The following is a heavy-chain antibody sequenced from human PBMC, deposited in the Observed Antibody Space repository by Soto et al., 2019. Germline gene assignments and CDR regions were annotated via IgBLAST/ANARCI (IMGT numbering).Heavy chain of an antibody. CDR2: ISYDGSNK. CDR3: AKDFRGWYPYYFDY. J-gene: IGHJ4*02. D-gene: IGHD6-19*01. Sequence: QVQLVESGGGVVQPGRSLRLSCAASGFTFSSYGMHWVRQAPGKGLEWVAVISYDGSNKFYADSVKGRFTISRDNSKNTLYLQMNSLRAEDTGLYYCAKDFRGWYPYYFDYWGQGTLVTVSS. V-gene: IGHV3-30*18. CDR1: GFTFSSYG.